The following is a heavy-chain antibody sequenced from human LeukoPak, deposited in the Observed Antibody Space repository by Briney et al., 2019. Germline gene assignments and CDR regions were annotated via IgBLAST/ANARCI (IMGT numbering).Heavy chain of an antibody. CDR3: ARGDSGYFFYYGLDV. V-gene: IGHV1-8*01. Sequence: ASVKVSCKASGYTFTNYDINWVRQATGQGLEWMGWINPNSGNTGYAQKFQDRVTMTRNTSISTAYMELTRLTSEDTAVYYCARGDSGYFFYYGLDVWGQGTPVTVSS. CDR1: GYTFTNYD. D-gene: IGHD3-10*01. J-gene: IGHJ6*02. CDR2: INPNSGNT.